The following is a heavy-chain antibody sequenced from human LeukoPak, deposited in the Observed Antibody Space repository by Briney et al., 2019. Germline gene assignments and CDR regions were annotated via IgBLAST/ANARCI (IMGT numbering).Heavy chain of an antibody. Sequence: PGGSLRLSCAASGFTFSSYGMHWVRQAPGKGLEWVAFIRYDGSNKYYADSVKGRFTISRDKSKNTLYLQMNSLRAEDTAVYYCAKGLGGLQLGLGYFDYWGQGTLVTVSS. V-gene: IGHV3-30*02. CDR2: IRYDGSNK. D-gene: IGHD3/OR15-3a*01. J-gene: IGHJ4*02. CDR3: AKGLGGLQLGLGYFDY. CDR1: GFTFSSYG.